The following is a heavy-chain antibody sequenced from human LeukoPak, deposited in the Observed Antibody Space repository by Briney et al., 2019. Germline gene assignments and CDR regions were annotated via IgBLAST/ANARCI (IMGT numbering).Heavy chain of an antibody. V-gene: IGHV3-66*01. D-gene: IGHD3-10*01. CDR3: ARVRGPVRGPRNQYGSGTSNWFDP. CDR2: IYSGGST. J-gene: IGHJ5*02. CDR1: GFTVSSNY. Sequence: GGSLILSCAASGFTVSSNYMSWVRQAPGKGLEWVSVIYSGGSTYYADSVKGRFTISRDNSKNTLCLQMNSLRAEDTAVYYCARVRGPVRGPRNQYGSGTSNWFDPWGQGTLVTVSS.